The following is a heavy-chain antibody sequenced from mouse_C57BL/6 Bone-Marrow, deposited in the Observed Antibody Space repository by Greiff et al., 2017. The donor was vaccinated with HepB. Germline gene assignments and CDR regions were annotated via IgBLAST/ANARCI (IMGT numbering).Heavy chain of an antibody. CDR3: ARGVPYAMDY. CDR1: GYSITSGYY. D-gene: IGHD5-1*01. Sequence: ESGPGLVKPSQSLSLTCSVTGYSITSGYYWNWIRQFPGNKLEWMGYISYDGSNNYNPSLKNRISITRDTSKNQFFLKLNSVTTEDTATYYCARGVPYAMDYWGQGTSVTVSS. V-gene: IGHV3-6*01. CDR2: ISYDGSN. J-gene: IGHJ4*01.